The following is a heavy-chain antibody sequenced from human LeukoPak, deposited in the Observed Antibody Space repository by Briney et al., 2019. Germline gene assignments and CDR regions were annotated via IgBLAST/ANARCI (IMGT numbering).Heavy chain of an antibody. J-gene: IGHJ5*02. CDR2: IYSSGST. Sequence: GGSLRLSCAASGFTVSSNYMSWVRQAPGKGLEWVSVIYSSGSTYYADSVKGRFTISRDNSKNTLYLQMNSLRAEDTAVYYCARSRGYSSGWYNPWGQGTLVTVSS. V-gene: IGHV3-53*01. CDR1: GFTVSSNY. D-gene: IGHD6-19*01. CDR3: ARSRGYSSGWYNP.